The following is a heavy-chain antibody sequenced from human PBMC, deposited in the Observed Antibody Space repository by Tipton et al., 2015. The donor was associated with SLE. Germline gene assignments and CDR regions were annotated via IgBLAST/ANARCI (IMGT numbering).Heavy chain of an antibody. V-gene: IGHV4-39*02. CDR2: IYYSGST. D-gene: IGHD3-22*01. J-gene: IGHJ6*03. CDR1: GGSISSSSYY. Sequence: LSLTCTVSGGSISSSSYYWGWIRQPPGKGLEWIGSIYYSGSTYYNPSLKSRVTISVDTSKNQFSLKLSSVTAADTAVYYCARDRSMIVVAQPYYMDVWGKGTTVTVSS. CDR3: ARDRSMIVVAQPYYMDV.